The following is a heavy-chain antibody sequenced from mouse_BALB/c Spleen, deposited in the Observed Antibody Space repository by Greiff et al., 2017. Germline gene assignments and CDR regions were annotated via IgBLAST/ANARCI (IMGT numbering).Heavy chain of an antibody. CDR3: ARQGLGDYFDY. V-gene: IGHV5-6*01. CDR2: ISSGGSYT. J-gene: IGHJ2*01. D-gene: IGHD3-3*01. Sequence: EVKVVESGGDLVKPGGSLKLSCAASGFTFSSYGMSWVRQTPDKRLEWVATISSGGSYTYYPDSVKGRFTISRDNAKNTLYLQMSSLKSEDTAMYYCARQGLGDYFDYWGQGTTLTVSS. CDR1: GFTFSSYG.